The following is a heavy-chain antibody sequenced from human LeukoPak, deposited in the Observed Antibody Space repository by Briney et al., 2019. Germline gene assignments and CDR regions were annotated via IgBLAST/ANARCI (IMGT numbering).Heavy chain of an antibody. J-gene: IGHJ5*02. D-gene: IGHD2-2*01. V-gene: IGHV3-30*03. CDR1: ASAFSRSW. Sequence: GGSLRLSCEASASAFSRSWMSWVRQAPGKGPEWVAVISYDGSNKYYADSVKGRFTISRDNSKNTLYLQMNSLRAEDTAVYYCARDTAYCSSTSCYGGFDPWGQGTLVTVSS. CDR2: ISYDGSNK. CDR3: ARDTAYCSSTSCYGGFDP.